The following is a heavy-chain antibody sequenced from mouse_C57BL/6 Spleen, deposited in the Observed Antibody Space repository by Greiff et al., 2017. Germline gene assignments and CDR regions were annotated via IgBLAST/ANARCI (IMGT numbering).Heavy chain of an antibody. CDR3: ARNDGYYPLGY. V-gene: IGHV1-82*01. CDR1: GYAFSSSW. D-gene: IGHD2-3*01. J-gene: IGHJ2*01. Sequence: QVQLKQSGPELVKPGASVKISCKASGYAFSSSWMNWVKQRPGKGLEWIGRIYPGDGDTNYNGKFKGKATLTADKSSSTAYMQLSSLTSEDSAVYFCARNDGYYPLGYWGQGTTLTVSS. CDR2: IYPGDGDT.